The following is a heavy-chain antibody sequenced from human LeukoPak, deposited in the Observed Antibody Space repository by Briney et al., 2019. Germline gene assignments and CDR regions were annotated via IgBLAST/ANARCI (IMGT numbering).Heavy chain of an antibody. J-gene: IGHJ1*01. CDR2: INPNRGDT. Sequence: ASVKVSCKASGYTFTGYYSHWVRQAPGQGLEWMGCINPNRGDTNYAQKFQGRVSMTRDTSISTDYMELNGLKSDDTAVYYCARALAQRINGYFHHWGQGTLVSVSS. D-gene: IGHD2-8*01. CDR1: GYTFTGYY. V-gene: IGHV1-2*02. CDR3: ARALAQRINGYFHH.